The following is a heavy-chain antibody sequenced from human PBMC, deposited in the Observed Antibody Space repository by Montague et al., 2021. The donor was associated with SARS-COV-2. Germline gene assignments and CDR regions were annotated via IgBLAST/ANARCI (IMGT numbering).Heavy chain of an antibody. J-gene: IGHJ3*02. CDR2: ISYDGSNK. CDR1: GFTFSSYA. Sequence: SLRLSCAAPGFTFSSYAMHWVRQAPGKGLEWVAVISYDGSNKYYADSVKGRFTISRDNSKNTLYLQMNSLRAEDTAVYYCARGGGSGSYYGAFDIWGQGTMVTVSS. CDR3: ARGGGSGSYYGAFDI. V-gene: IGHV3-30*04. D-gene: IGHD3-10*01.